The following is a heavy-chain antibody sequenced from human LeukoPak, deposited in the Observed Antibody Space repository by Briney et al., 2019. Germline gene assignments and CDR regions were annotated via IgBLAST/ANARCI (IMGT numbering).Heavy chain of an antibody. D-gene: IGHD3-10*01. V-gene: IGHV4-61*02. J-gene: IGHJ3*02. CDR1: GGSISSGSYY. CDR2: IYTSGST. Sequence: SETLSLTCTVSGGSISSGSYYWSWIRQPAGKGLEWIGRIYTSGSTNYNPSLKSRVTISVDTSKNQFSLKLSSVTAADTAVYYCARRSITMVRGAHKTAFDIWGQGTMVTVSS. CDR3: ARRSITMVRGAHKTAFDI.